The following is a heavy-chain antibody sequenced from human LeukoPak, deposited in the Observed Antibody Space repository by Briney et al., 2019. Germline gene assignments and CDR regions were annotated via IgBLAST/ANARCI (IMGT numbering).Heavy chain of an antibody. CDR3: ARTAARRFDY. CDR1: GYTLTELS. V-gene: IGHV1-46*01. Sequence: ASVKVSCKVSGYTLTELSMHWVRQAPGQGLEWMGIINPTGGSTTYAQKFQGRVTMTRDTSTSTVYMELSSLRSDDTAVYYCARTAARRFDYWGQGTLVTVSS. CDR2: INPTGGST. D-gene: IGHD6-6*01. J-gene: IGHJ4*02.